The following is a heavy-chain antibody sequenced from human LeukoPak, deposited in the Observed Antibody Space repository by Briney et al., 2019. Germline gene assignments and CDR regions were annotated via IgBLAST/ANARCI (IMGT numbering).Heavy chain of an antibody. CDR2: IRSKTYGGTA. J-gene: IGHJ4*02. CDR1: GFSVGDYA. V-gene: IGHV3-49*04. D-gene: IGHD5-12*01. Sequence: GGSLRLSCTASGFSVGDYAMSWVRQAPGKGLEWVGFIRSKTYGGTADYAASVEGRFTISRDDSNNIAYLQMNSLKSEDTAVYYCTRGLEGFTAYDDYWGQGTLVTVSS. CDR3: TRGLEGFTAYDDY.